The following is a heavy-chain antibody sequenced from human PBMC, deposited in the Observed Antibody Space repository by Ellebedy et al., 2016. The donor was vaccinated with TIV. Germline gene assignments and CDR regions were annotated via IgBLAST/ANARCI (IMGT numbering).Heavy chain of an antibody. CDR1: GYTFTSYD. D-gene: IGHD3-10*01. CDR2: MNPNSGNT. CDR3: ARGFDGSGSYYYYGMDV. V-gene: IGHV1-8*01. J-gene: IGHJ6*02. Sequence: AASVKVSCKASGYTFTSYDINWVRQATGQGLEWMGWMNPNSGNTGYAQKFQGRVTMTRNTSIHTAYMELSRLRSEDTAVYYCARGFDGSGSYYYYGMDVWGQGTRVTVSS.